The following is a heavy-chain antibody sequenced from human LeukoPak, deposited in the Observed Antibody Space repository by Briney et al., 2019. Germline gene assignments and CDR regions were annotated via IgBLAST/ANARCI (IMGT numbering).Heavy chain of an antibody. CDR3: AKLYFGDSAEYFHH. CDR2: ISSSSSHI. CDR1: GFTFSSYS. Sequence: GGSLRLSCVVSGFTFSSYSMNWVRQAPGKGLEWVSSISSSSSHIFYADSLKGRITISRDNAMNSLYLQMNSLRAEDTAVYYCAKLYFGDSAEYFHHWGQGTLVTVSS. V-gene: IGHV3-21*01. D-gene: IGHD4-17*01. J-gene: IGHJ1*01.